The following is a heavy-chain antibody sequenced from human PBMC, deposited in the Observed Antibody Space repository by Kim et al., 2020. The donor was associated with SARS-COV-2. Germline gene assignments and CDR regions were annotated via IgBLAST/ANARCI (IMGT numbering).Heavy chain of an antibody. V-gene: IGHV3-49*02. CDR3: TRRIAAGVGDY. Sequence: DYAADVKGRFTISREDSKSIAYLQMNSLKPGDTAVYYCTRRIAAGVGDYWGQGTLVTVSS. J-gene: IGHJ4*02. D-gene: IGHD6-13*01.